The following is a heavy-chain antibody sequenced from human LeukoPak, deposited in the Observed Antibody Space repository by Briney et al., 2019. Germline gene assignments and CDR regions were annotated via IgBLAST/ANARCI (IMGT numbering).Heavy chain of an antibody. CDR1: GGSFSSYY. D-gene: IGHD4-4*01. V-gene: IGHV4-34*01. J-gene: IGHJ4*02. Sequence: SETLSLTSAVYGGSFSSYYWSWIRQPPGKGLEWIGEINHSGSTNYNPSPNSRVTISVDTTKNQFSLQLSSVTAADTAVYYCARAHYSGNAYYFDYWGQGTLVTVSS. CDR2: INHSGST. CDR3: ARAHYSGNAYYFDY.